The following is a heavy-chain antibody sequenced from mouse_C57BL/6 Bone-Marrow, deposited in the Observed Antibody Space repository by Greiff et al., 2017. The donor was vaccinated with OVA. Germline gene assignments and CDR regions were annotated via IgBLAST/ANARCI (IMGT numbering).Heavy chain of an antibody. Sequence: QVQLQQPGAELVRPGTSVKLSCKASGYTFTSYWMHWVKQRPGQGLEWIGVIDPSDSYTTYNQKFKGKATLTVDTSSSTAYMPLSSLTSEDSAVYHCARLLRFGYWGQGTTLTVSS. D-gene: IGHD1-1*01. CDR2: IDPSDSYT. CDR1: GYTFTSYW. V-gene: IGHV1-59*01. CDR3: ARLLRFGY. J-gene: IGHJ2*01.